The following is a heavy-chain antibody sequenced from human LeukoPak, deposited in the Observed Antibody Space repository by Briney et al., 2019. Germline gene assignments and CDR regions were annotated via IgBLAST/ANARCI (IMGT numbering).Heavy chain of an antibody. D-gene: IGHD3-3*01. J-gene: IGHJ6*02. CDR3: AKDGHLAFDSSSPFHYPTLRYGMDV. V-gene: IGHV3-23*01. CDR1: GFTFSSYA. Sequence: QPGGSLRLSCAASGFTFSSYAMSWVRQAPGKGLEWVSAISGSGGSTYYADSVKGRFTISRDNSKNTLYLQMNSLRAEDTAVYYCAKDGHLAFDSSSPFHYPTLRYGMDVWGQGTTVIVSS. CDR2: ISGSGGST.